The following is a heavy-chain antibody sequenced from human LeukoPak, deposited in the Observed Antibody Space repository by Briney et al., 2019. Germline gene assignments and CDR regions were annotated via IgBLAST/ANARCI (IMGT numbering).Heavy chain of an antibody. J-gene: IGHJ4*02. CDR1: GGSIISADHY. V-gene: IGHV4-30-4*01. CDR3: ARGYYDILTNYPKNFDQ. D-gene: IGHD3-9*01. CDR2: ILYSGST. Sequence: ASQTLSLTCTVSGGSIISADHYWSWIRQPPGKGLEWIGYILYSGSTYYNPSLKSRLTISVDTSKNQFSLKLSSVTAADTAVYYCARGYYDILTNYPKNFDQWGQGTLVTVSS.